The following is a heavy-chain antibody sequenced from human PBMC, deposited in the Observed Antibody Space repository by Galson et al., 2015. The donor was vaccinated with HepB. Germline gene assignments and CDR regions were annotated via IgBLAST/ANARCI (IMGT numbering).Heavy chain of an antibody. CDR1: GDSVSTNSAA. J-gene: IGHJ4*02. D-gene: IGHD3-3*01. CDR3: ARYSWSGYPYLDY. V-gene: IGHV6-1*01. Sequence: CAISGDSVSTNSAAWNWIRQSPSRGLEWLGRTYYRSKWYSEYAVSVKSRITINPDTSKNQFSLQLNSVTPEDTAVYYCARYSWSGYPYLDYWRQGTLVTVSS. CDR2: TYYRSKWYS.